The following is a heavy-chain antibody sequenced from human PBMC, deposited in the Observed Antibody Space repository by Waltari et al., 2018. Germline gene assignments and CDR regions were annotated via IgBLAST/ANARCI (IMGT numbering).Heavy chain of an antibody. CDR2: IYYSGST. Sequence: QLQLQESGPGLVKHSETLSLTCPVSGGSISRSSYYWGWIRQPPGKGLEWIGSIYYSGSTYYNPSLKSRVTISVDTSKNQFSLKLSSVTAADTAVYYCARAWTLTAGWFDPWGQGTLVTVSS. CDR1: GGSISRSSYY. CDR3: ARAWTLTAGWFDP. V-gene: IGHV4-39*07. J-gene: IGHJ5*02. D-gene: IGHD3-3*01.